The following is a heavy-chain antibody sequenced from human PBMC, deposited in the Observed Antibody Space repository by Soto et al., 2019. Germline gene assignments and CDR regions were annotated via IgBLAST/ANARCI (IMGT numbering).Heavy chain of an antibody. CDR2: IYASGAT. D-gene: IGHD2-21*01. V-gene: IGHV4-59*12. CDR3: ARSHSCDGSIYHYYFDF. Sequence: SETLSLTCTVSGGSISTYYWSWIRQPPGGTLEWIGYIYASGATTYNPSLESRVTMSVDMPNNEFSLELTSLTAAETAVYYCARSHSCDGSIYHYYFDFWGQGTLVTVSS. J-gene: IGHJ4*02. CDR1: GGSISTYY.